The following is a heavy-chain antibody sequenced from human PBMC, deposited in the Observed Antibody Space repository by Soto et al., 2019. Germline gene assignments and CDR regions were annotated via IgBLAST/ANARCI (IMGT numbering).Heavy chain of an antibody. V-gene: IGHV3-23*01. D-gene: IGHD4-17*01. CDR3: AKDQTYYGDYPYNWFDP. J-gene: IGHJ5*02. CDR1: GFTFSSYA. CDR2: ISGSGGST. Sequence: GGSLRLSCAASGFTFSSYAMSWVLQAPWKGLEWVSAISGSGGSTYYADSVKGRFTISRDNSKNTLYLQMNSLRAEDTAVYYCAKDQTYYGDYPYNWFDPWGQGTLVTVSS.